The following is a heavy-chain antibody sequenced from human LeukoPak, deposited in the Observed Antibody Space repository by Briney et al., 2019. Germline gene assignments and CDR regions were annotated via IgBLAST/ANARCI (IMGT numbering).Heavy chain of an antibody. J-gene: IGHJ4*02. Sequence: PGGSLRLSCAASGFTFSSYWMSWVRQAPGKGLEWVANIKQDGSEKYYVDSVKGRFTISRDNAKNSQYLQMNSLRAEDTAVYYCAREEVLWFGELFYDYWGQGTLVTVSS. CDR1: GFTFSSYW. CDR3: AREEVLWFGELFYDY. D-gene: IGHD3-10*01. V-gene: IGHV3-7*03. CDR2: IKQDGSEK.